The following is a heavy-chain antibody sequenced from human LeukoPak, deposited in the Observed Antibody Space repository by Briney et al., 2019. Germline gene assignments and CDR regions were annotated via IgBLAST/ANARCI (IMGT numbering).Heavy chain of an antibody. J-gene: IGHJ4*02. CDR1: GFTFSSYA. Sequence: PGGSLRLSCAASGFTFSSYAMTWVRQAPGKGLEWVSSISGSGGSTYYADSVKGRFTISRDNSKNTLYLQMNSLRAEDTAVYYCAKSSGIAVAGYFDYWGQGTLVTVSS. D-gene: IGHD6-19*01. CDR3: AKSSGIAVAGYFDY. V-gene: IGHV3-23*01. CDR2: ISGSGGST.